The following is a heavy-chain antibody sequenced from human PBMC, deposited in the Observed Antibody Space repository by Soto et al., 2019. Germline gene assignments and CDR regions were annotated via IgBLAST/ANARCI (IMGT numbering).Heavy chain of an antibody. D-gene: IGHD3-9*01. CDR3: AKDRDPDGIWTFDS. CDR2: IIGGDGDK. CDR1: GFTFRTFT. J-gene: IGHJ5*01. Sequence: EVQLLEHGGQLVQPGESLRLSCAASGFTFRTFTMNWVRQAPWKGLEWVSGIIGGDGDKFYSDSVKGRFTISRDNSKDMLFLQMSSLRVDDTDEYYCAKDRDPDGIWTFDSWGQGTLVTVSS. V-gene: IGHV3-23*01.